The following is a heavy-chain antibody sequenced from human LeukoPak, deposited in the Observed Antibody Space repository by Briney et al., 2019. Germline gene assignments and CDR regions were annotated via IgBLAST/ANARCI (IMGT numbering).Heavy chain of an antibody. CDR3: TRRSSAAGRQYFDY. J-gene: IGHJ4*02. D-gene: IGHD6-13*01. V-gene: IGHV3-15*07. Sequence: GGSLRLSCAASGFAFNTYSMNWVRQAPGKGLEWVGRIKSETDGGTTDYAAPVKGTFTISRDDSENTLYLQMNSLKTEDTAVYYCTRRSSAAGRQYFDYWGQGTLVTVSS. CDR2: IKSETDGGTT. CDR1: GFAFNTYS.